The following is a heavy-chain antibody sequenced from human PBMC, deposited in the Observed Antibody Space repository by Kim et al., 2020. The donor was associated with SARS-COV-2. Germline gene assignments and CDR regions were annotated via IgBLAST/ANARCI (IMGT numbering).Heavy chain of an antibody. D-gene: IGHD3-3*01. CDR1: GYTFTSYA. CDR2: INTNTGNP. J-gene: IGHJ6*02. CDR3: ARFKSRGVYDFWSGYTLPYGMDV. Sequence: ASVKVSCKASGYTFTSYAMNWVRQAPGQGLEWMGWINTNTGNPTYAQGFTGRFVFSLDTSVSTAYLQISSLKAEDTAVYYCARFKSRGVYDFWSGYTLPYGMDVWGQGTTVTVSS. V-gene: IGHV7-4-1*02.